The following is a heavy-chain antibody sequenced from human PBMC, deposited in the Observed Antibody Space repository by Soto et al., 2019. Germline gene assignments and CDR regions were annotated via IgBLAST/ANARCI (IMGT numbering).Heavy chain of an antibody. V-gene: IGHV1-46*01. CDR3: ARDRYYYYDRKAKTPYYGMDV. D-gene: IGHD3-22*01. CDR2: INPSGGST. Sequence: GASVKVSCKASGYTFTSYYMHWVRQAPGQGLEWMGIINPSGGSTSYAQKFQGRVTMTRDTSTSTVYMELSSLRSEDTAVYYCARDRYYYYDRKAKTPYYGMDVWGQGTTVTVSS. J-gene: IGHJ6*02. CDR1: GYTFTSYY.